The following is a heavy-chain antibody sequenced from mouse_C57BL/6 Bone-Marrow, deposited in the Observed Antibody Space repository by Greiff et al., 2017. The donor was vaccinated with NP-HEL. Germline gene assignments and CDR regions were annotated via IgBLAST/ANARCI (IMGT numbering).Heavy chain of an antibody. CDR2: IYPGSGNT. CDR3: AEDYYGSSLDY. J-gene: IGHJ2*01. D-gene: IGHD1-1*01. V-gene: IGHV1-66*01. CDR1: GYSFTSYY. Sequence: QVQLQQSGPELVKPGASVKISCKASGYSFTSYYIHWVKQRPGQGLEWIGWIYPGSGNTKYNEKFKGKATLTADTYSSTAYMQLSSLTSEDSAVYYCAEDYYGSSLDYWGQGTTLTVSS.